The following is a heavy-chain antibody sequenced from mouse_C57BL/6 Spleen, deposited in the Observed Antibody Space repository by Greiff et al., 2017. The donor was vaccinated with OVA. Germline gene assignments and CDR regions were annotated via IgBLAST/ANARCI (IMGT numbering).Heavy chain of an antibody. Sequence: VKLVESGPELVKPGASVKISCKASGYAFSSSWMNWVKQRPGKGLEWIGRIYPGDGDTNYNGKFKGKATLTADKSSSTAYMQLSSLTSEDSAVYFCASTVVATRDAMDYWGQGTSVTVSS. CDR1: GYAFSSSW. J-gene: IGHJ4*01. V-gene: IGHV1-82*01. CDR3: ASTVVATRDAMDY. D-gene: IGHD1-1*01. CDR2: IYPGDGDT.